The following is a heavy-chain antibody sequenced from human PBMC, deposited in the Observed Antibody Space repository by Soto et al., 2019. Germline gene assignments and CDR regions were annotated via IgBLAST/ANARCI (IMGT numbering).Heavy chain of an antibody. J-gene: IGHJ6*02. CDR3: ARDHKWDGMDV. D-gene: IGHD1-26*01. CDR1: GGSFSSDSFI. V-gene: IGHV4-31*03. CDR2: INYSGTT. Sequence: SETLSLTCSVSGGSFSSDSFIWSWVRQFPGKGLEWIGYINYSGTTYYNPSLRSRITMSVDTSKNQFSLNLSSVTAADTAVYYCARDHKWDGMDVWGQGTTVTVSS.